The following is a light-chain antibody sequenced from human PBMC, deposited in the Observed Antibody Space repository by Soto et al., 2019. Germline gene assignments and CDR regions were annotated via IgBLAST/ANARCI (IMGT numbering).Light chain of an antibody. J-gene: IGKJ3*01. CDR3: QQANSFPHT. CDR2: AAS. V-gene: IGKV1D-12*01. CDR1: QGISGW. Sequence: DIPMTQSPSSVSASVSDRVTITCRASQGISGWLAWYQQKPGQAPKLLIYAASSLQSGVPSRFSGSGSGTDFTLTISSLQPEDFATYYCQQANSFPHTFGPGTKVDIK.